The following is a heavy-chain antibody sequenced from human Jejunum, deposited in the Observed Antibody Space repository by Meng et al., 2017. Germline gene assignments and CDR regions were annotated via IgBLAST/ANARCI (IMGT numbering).Heavy chain of an antibody. CDR2: IKQDGSDK. CDR3: ARVYRDSVSLYRHFDF. CDR1: GFTFSNYW. D-gene: IGHD5-24*01. Sequence: GESLKISCGVSGFTFSNYWMSWVRQAPGKGLEWLAIIKQDGSDKRYVDSVKGRFTISRDNVDSSLYLHMTSLRDEDTAMYYCARVYRDSVSLYRHFDFWGQGTLVTVSS. V-gene: IGHV3-7*03. J-gene: IGHJ4*02.